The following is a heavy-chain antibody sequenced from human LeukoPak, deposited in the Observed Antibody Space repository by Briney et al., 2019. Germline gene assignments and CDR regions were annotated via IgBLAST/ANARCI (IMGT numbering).Heavy chain of an antibody. CDR1: GFTFSSYA. V-gene: IGHV3-66*01. Sequence: GGSLRLSCAASGFTFSSYAMSWVRQAPGKGLEWVSVIYSGGSTYYADSVKGRFTISRDNAQNSLYLQMNRLIVEDTAVYYCARDGSYYGQYYFDYWGRGTLVSVSS. D-gene: IGHD1-26*01. CDR2: IYSGGST. J-gene: IGHJ4*02. CDR3: ARDGSYYGQYYFDY.